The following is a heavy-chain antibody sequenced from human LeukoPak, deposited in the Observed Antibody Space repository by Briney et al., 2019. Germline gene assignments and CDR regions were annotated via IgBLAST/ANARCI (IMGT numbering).Heavy chain of an antibody. CDR2: ISYDGSKT. D-gene: IGHD7-27*01. CDR3: ARTMYITGGSDFDY. CDR1: GFTFNIYA. V-gene: IGHV3-30-3*01. Sequence: GRSLRLSCAASGFTFNIYAMHWVRQAPGKGLEWVAVISYDGSKTYYADSVKGRFTISRDNSKNTLYLQMNSLRAEDTALYYCARTMYITGGSDFDYWGQGTLVTVSS. J-gene: IGHJ4*02.